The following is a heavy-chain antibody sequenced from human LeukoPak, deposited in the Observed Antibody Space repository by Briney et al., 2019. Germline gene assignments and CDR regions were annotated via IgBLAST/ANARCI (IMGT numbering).Heavy chain of an antibody. J-gene: IGHJ4*02. D-gene: IGHD2-8*02. Sequence: GGSLRLSCAASGFTFGNYAMAWVRHSPGKGLEWVSCITDIGKNTYHTDSVKGRFTISRDNSKNTVSLQMNSLRVEDTAVYYRAKATQRYCTGGTCYPLDYWGQGTLVTVSS. CDR3: AKATQRYCTGGTCYPLDY. V-gene: IGHV3-23*01. CDR2: ITDIGKNT. CDR1: GFTFGNYA.